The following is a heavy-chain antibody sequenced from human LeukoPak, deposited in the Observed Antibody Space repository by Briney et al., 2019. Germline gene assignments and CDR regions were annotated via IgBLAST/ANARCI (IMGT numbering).Heavy chain of an antibody. Sequence: GRSLRLSCAASGFTFSTYAMHWVRQAPGKGLEWVAVMSYDGTKKYYADSVKGRFTISRDNSKNTLYLQINSLRAEDTALYYCVKDPPPGFCSGRSCYAFEYWGQGTLVTVSS. J-gene: IGHJ4*02. CDR1: GFTFSTYA. D-gene: IGHD2-15*01. CDR3: VKDPPPGFCSGRSCYAFEY. V-gene: IGHV3-30*18. CDR2: MSYDGTKK.